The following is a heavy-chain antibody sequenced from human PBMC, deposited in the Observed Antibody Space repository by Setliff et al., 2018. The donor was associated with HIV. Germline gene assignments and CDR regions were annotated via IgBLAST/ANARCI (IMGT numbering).Heavy chain of an antibody. J-gene: IGHJ6*03. CDR2: IYYSGST. V-gene: IGHV4-39*01. Sequence: SETLSLTCTVSGGSISSSSYYWGWIRQPPGKGLEWIGSIYYSGSTYYNPSLKSRVTISVDTSRNQFSLKLSSVTAADTAVYSCARHWVDSSSWSLYYYYYMDVWGKGTTVTVSS. CDR3: ARHWVDSSSWSLYYYYYMDV. CDR1: GGSISSSSYY. D-gene: IGHD6-13*01.